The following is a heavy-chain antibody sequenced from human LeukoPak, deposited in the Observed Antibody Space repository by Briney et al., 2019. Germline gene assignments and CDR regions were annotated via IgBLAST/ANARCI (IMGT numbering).Heavy chain of an antibody. CDR3: ARDEVLGYCSSGSCPYYYYYGMDV. D-gene: IGHD2-15*01. J-gene: IGHJ6*02. CDR1: GFTFSSYS. Sequence: GGSLRLSCAASGFTFSSYSMNWVRQAPGKGLEWVSSISSSGSYIYYADSVKGRFTISRDNAKNSLYQQMNSLRAEDTAVYYCARDEVLGYCSSGSCPYYYYYGMDVWGQGTTVTVSS. CDR2: ISSSGSYI. V-gene: IGHV3-21*01.